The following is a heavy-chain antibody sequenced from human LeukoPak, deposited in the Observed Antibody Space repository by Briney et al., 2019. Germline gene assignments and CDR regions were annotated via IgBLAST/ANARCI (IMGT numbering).Heavy chain of an antibody. J-gene: IGHJ4*02. CDR1: GFTFSSYW. CDR3: AKDGDNDSIPPFDY. Sequence: GGSLRLSCIASGFTFSSYWMSWVRQAPGKGLEWVANIKQDGSEKYYVDSVKGRFTVSRDNAKNSLYLQMNSLRDEDTAVYYYAKDGDNDSIPPFDYWGQGNLVTVSS. CDR2: IKQDGSEK. D-gene: IGHD7-27*01. V-gene: IGHV3-7*03.